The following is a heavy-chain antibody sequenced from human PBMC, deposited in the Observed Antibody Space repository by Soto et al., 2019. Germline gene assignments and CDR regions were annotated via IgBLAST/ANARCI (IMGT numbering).Heavy chain of an antibody. CDR1: EFTFSSYW. Sequence: GGSLRLSCAASEFTFSSYWMSWVRQAPGKGLEWVANINQGGGMTYYLDSLEGRFTISRDNARNSLFLQMNSLRAEDTAVYYCARVGRTGSIDYSFFDYWGQGTLVTVSS. CDR3: ARVGRTGSIDYSFFDY. D-gene: IGHD4-17*01. CDR2: INQGGGMT. V-gene: IGHV3-7*01. J-gene: IGHJ4*02.